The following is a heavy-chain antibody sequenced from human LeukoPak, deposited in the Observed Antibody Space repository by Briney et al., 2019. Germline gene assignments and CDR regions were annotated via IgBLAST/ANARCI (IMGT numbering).Heavy chain of an antibody. J-gene: IGHJ6*02. CDR3: AREKEIQLFYYGMDV. D-gene: IGHD5-18*01. CDR1: GFTFSSYD. CDR2: IGSSGSNM. V-gene: IGHV3-48*03. Sequence: GGSQRLSCAPSGFTFSSYDMNWARQAPGKGLEWVSNIGSSGSNMYYADSVKGRFTISRDNTKNSLYLQMNSLRAEDTAVYYCAREKEIQLFYYGMDVWGQGTTVTVSS.